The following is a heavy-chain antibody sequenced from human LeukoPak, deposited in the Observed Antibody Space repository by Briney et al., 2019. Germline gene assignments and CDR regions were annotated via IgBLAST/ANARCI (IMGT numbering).Heavy chain of an antibody. CDR3: ARGRYCSGGSCQDDFDY. D-gene: IGHD2-15*01. Sequence: ASETLSLTCAVYGGSFSGYYWSWIRQPPGKGLEWIGEINHSGSTNYNPSLKGRVTISVDTSKNQFSLKLSSVTAADTAVYYCARGRYCSGGSCQDDFDYWGQGTLVTVSS. CDR2: INHSGST. CDR1: GGSFSGYY. J-gene: IGHJ4*02. V-gene: IGHV4-34*01.